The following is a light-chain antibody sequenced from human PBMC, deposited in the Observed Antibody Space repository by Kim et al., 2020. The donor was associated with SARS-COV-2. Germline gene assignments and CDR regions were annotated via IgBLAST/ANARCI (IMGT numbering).Light chain of an antibody. V-gene: IGLV3-21*04. CDR1: NIGSKS. Sequence: SYELSQPPPVSVGPGKTARITCGGNNIGSKSVNWYQQKPGQAPVLVIHYDSDRPLGIPERFSGSNSGYTAALIIGRVEAEDGADYYCQVWDSSSGHPGWVFGGGTHLTVL. CDR2: YDS. CDR3: QVWDSSSGHPGWV. J-gene: IGLJ3*02.